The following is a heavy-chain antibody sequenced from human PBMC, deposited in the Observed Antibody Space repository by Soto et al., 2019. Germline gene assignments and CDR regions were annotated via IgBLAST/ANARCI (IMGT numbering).Heavy chain of an antibody. V-gene: IGHV1-18*04. CDR3: AVRSSCTRDSCWRYFAS. J-gene: IGHJ4*02. Sequence: QVQLEQSGAELKKPGASVKVSCKTSGYTFTTYGFSWVRQAPGQGLEWMGWISVHSDTTEYARKFQGRVTMTTDTSTSTAYVDLRGLRSDDTAVYYGAVRSSCTRDSCWRYFASWGQGTLVNVSS. D-gene: IGHD2-2*01. CDR2: ISVHSDTT. CDR1: GYTFTTYG.